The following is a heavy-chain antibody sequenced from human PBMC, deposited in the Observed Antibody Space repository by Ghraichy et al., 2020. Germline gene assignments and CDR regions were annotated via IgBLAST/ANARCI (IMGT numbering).Heavy chain of an antibody. V-gene: IGHV1-2*06. J-gene: IGHJ6*03. CDR2: IKPNTGGT. CDR3: ARLAKIGTPNYYYMDV. CDR1: GYTFIDYY. Sequence: ASVKVSCRTSGYTFIDYYLHWVRQAPGQGLEWKGRIKPNTGGTHYAQKFQGRVTMTRDTSINTTYMELSGLSSDDTAVYYCARLAKIGTPNYYYMDVWGKGTTVTVSS. D-gene: IGHD5-24*01.